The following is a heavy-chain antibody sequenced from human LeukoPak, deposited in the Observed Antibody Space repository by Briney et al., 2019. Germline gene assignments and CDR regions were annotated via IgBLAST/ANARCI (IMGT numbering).Heavy chain of an antibody. J-gene: IGHJ5*02. CDR2: ISAYNGNT. D-gene: IGHD2-2*01. CDR1: GYTFTSYG. Sequence: ASVKVSCKASGYTFTSYGISWVRQAPGQGLEWMGWISAYNGNTNYAQKLQGRVTMTTDTSTSTAYMELRSLISDDTAVYYCARAHDVVVPAAIEGWFDPWGQGTLVTVSS. V-gene: IGHV1-18*01. CDR3: ARAHDVVVPAAIEGWFDP.